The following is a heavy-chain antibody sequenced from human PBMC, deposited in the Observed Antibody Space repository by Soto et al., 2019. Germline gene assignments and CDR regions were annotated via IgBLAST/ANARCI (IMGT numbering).Heavy chain of an antibody. CDR2: IDSRGRTI. Sequence: GSLRLSCAAFGFNFSDYYMSWIRQAPGKGLEWVSYIDSRGRTISYADSVKGRFTISRDKAKNSLYLQMNSLRAEDTAVYYCARQAARNYFDFWGQGTPVTVSS. CDR3: ARQAARNYFDF. D-gene: IGHD6-6*01. J-gene: IGHJ4*02. CDR1: GFNFSDYY. V-gene: IGHV3-11*01.